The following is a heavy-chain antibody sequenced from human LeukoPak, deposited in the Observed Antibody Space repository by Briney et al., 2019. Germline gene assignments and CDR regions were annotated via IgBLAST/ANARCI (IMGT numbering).Heavy chain of an antibody. D-gene: IGHD3-10*01. CDR3: ARGPHSGQYYYYYYYMDV. CDR1: GGTFSSDT. CDR2: ISAYNGNT. J-gene: IGHJ6*03. Sequence: ASEKVSCKGSGGTFSSDTIRWVRHAPGQGLEWMGWISAYNGNTNYAQKLQGRVTLTTDTSTSKAYMELRSLRTDDTAVYYCARGPHSGQYYYYYYYMDVWRKGATVTVSS. V-gene: IGHV1-18*01.